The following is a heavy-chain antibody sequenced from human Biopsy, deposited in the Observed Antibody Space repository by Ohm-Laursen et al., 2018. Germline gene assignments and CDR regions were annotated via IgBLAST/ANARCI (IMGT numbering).Heavy chain of an antibody. Sequence: ASVQVSCTASGFSFTGYYIHWVRQAPGQGLEWMGWISPKSGDTNYAHKFQGNITMTRDTSMSTAYMEMSRLRCDDTAVYYCALQSVAQMKNFDYWGQGTLVTVSS. CDR3: ALQSVAQMKNFDY. J-gene: IGHJ4*02. D-gene: IGHD6-19*01. CDR2: ISPKSGDT. V-gene: IGHV1-2*02. CDR1: GFSFTGYY.